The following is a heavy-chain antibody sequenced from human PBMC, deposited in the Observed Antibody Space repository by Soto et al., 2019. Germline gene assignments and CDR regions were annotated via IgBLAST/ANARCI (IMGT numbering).Heavy chain of an antibody. CDR1: GGSISSYY. CDR3: ARVDDDYDILTGYPHWFDP. D-gene: IGHD3-9*01. Sequence: SETLSLTCTVSGGSISSYYWSWIRQPPGKGLEWIGYIYYSGSTNYNPSLKRRVTISVDTSKNQFSLKLSSVTAADTAVYYCARVDDDYDILTGYPHWFDPWGQGTLVTVSS. V-gene: IGHV4-59*01. J-gene: IGHJ5*02. CDR2: IYYSGST.